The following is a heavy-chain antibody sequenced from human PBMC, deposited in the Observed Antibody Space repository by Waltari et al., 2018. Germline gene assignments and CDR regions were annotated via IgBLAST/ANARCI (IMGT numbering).Heavy chain of an antibody. CDR3: ARPMIVVESIGGYWFDP. Sequence: QLQLQESGPGLVKPSETLSLTCTVSGGSISSSSYYWGWIRQPPGKGLEWIGSIYYSGSTYYNPSLKSRVTISVDTSKNQFSLKLSSVTAADTAVYYCARPMIVVESIGGYWFDPWGQGTLVTVSS. D-gene: IGHD3-22*01. J-gene: IGHJ5*02. CDR1: GGSISSSSYY. CDR2: IYYSGST. V-gene: IGHV4-39*01.